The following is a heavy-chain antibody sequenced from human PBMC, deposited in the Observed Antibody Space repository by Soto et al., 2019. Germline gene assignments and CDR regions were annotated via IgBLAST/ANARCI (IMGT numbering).Heavy chain of an antibody. J-gene: IGHJ4*02. CDR3: AMGRYKTRFLEWLFYY. Sequence: TSETLSLTCTVSGGSISSGDYYWSWIRQPPGKGLEWIGYIYYSGSTYYNPSLKSRVTISVDTSKNQFSLKLSSVTAADTAVYYCAMGRYKTRFLEWLFYYWGQGTLVTVSS. CDR2: IYYSGST. V-gene: IGHV4-30-4*01. CDR1: GGSISSGDYY. D-gene: IGHD3-3*01.